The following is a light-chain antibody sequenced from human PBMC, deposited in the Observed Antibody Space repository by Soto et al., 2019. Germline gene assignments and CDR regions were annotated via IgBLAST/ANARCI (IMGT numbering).Light chain of an antibody. Sequence: QSVLTQPASVSGSPGQSITISCTGTSSDVGGYNYVSWYQQHPGKAPKLMIYDVSNRPSGVSNRFSGSKSGNTASLTISGLPAEDEAEYYCSSYTSSSTLWVFGGGTKLTVL. CDR2: DVS. J-gene: IGLJ3*02. CDR1: SSDVGGYNY. V-gene: IGLV2-14*01. CDR3: SSYTSSSTLWV.